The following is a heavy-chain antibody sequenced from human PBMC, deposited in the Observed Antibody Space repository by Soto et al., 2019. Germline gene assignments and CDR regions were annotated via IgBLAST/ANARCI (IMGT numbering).Heavy chain of an antibody. CDR2: ISYDGSNK. CDR1: GFTFSSYG. J-gene: IGHJ4*02. D-gene: IGHD6-13*01. CDR3: AKGSDSSSWIGLFDY. Sequence: GGSLRLSCAASGFTFSSYGMHWVRQAPGKGLEWVAVISYDGSNKYYADSVKGRFTISRDNSKNTLYLQMNSLRAEDTAVYYCAKGSDSSSWIGLFDYWGQGTLVTVSS. V-gene: IGHV3-30*18.